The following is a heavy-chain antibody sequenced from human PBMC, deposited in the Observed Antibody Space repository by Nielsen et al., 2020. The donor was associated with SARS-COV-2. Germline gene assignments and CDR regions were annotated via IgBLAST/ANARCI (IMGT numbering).Heavy chain of an antibody. D-gene: IGHD5-18*01. Sequence: SETLSLTCAVSGGSISSSNWWSWVRQPPGKGLEWIGEIYHSGSTNYNPSLKSRVTISVDKSKNQFSLKLSSVTAADTAVYYCARGGGYSYGSLDYWGQGTLVTVSS. CDR2: IYHSGST. CDR3: ARGGGYSYGSLDY. CDR1: GGSISSSNW. V-gene: IGHV4-4*02. J-gene: IGHJ4*02.